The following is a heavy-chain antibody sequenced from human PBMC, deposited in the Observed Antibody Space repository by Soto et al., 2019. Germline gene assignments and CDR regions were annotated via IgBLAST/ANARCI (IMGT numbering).Heavy chain of an antibody. V-gene: IGHV5-10-1*01. CDR3: ARLGYCTGTSCYTLES. Sequence: GESLKISCQGSGYSFTSYWIGWVRQRPGKGLEWMGRINPSDSYTTYSPSFQGHVTISTDKSFSTAYMQWSGLKASDTAMYYCARLGYCTGTSCYTLESWGQGTMVTVSS. D-gene: IGHD2-2*02. CDR2: INPSDSYT. J-gene: IGHJ4*02. CDR1: GYSFTSYW.